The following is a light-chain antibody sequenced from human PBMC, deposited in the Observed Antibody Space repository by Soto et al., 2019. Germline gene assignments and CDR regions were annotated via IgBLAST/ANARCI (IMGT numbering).Light chain of an antibody. V-gene: IGKV1-5*03. J-gene: IGKJ2*01. CDR1: QNIGSR. CDR3: QQYNSYNT. Sequence: AAGDRVTITCRASQNIGSRLAWYQQKVGKAPKLLIYEASTLDTGVPSRFSGSGSGTEFTLTISSLQPDDFATYFCQQYNSYNTFGQGTKLEIE. CDR2: EAS.